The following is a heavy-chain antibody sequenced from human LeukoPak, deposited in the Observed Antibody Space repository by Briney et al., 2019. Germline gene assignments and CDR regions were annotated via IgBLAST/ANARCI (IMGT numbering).Heavy chain of an antibody. J-gene: IGHJ6*02. CDR3: ARAYCGGDCYIHYYYGMDV. Sequence: SQTLSLTCTASGGSISSGGYYWSWIRQHPGKGLEWIGYIYYSGSTYYNPSLKSRVTISVDTSKNQFSLKLSSVTAADTAVYYCARAYCGGDCYIHYYYGMDVWGQGTTVTVSS. V-gene: IGHV4-31*03. D-gene: IGHD2-21*02. CDR1: GGSISSGGYY. CDR2: IYYSGST.